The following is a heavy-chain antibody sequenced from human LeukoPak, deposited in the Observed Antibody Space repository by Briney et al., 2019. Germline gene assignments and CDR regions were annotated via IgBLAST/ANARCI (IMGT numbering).Heavy chain of an antibody. CDR2: INHSGST. D-gene: IGHD3-3*01. CDR3: ARGSRFLEWLLSAGYWFDP. CDR1: GGSFSGYY. V-gene: IGHV4-34*01. Sequence: SETLSLTRAVYGGSFSGYYWSWIRQPPGKGLEWIGEINHSGSTNYNPSLKSRVTISVDTSKNQFSLKLSSVTAADTAVYYCARGSRFLEWLLSAGYWFDPWGQGTLVTVSS. J-gene: IGHJ5*02.